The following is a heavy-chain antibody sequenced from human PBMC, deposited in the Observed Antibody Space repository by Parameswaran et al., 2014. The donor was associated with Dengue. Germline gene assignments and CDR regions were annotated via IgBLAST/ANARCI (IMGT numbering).Heavy chain of an antibody. J-gene: IGHJ6*02. D-gene: IGHD2-15*01. CDR2: INHSGST. CDR1: GGSFSGYY. CDR3: ARVRLAATQSQVVYYYYGMDV. Sequence: ASETLSLTCAVYGGSFSGYYWSWIRQPPGKGLEWIGEINHSGSTNYNPSLKSRVTISVDTSKNQFSLKLSSVTAADTAVYYCARVRLAATQSQVVYYYYGMDVWGQGTTVTVSS. V-gene: IGHV4-34*01.